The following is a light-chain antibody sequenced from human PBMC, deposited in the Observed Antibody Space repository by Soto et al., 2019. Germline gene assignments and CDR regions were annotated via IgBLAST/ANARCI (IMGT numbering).Light chain of an antibody. V-gene: IGLV2-8*01. J-gene: IGLJ1*01. CDR1: SSDVGNY. CDR2: EVS. Sequence: QSVLTQPPSASGSPGQSVTISCTGTSSDVGNYVSWYQQHPDKAPKLMIYEVSKRPSGVPDRFSGSKSGNTASLSVSGLQAEDEADYYCSSYGGSNILVFGSGTKLTVL. CDR3: SSYGGSNILV.